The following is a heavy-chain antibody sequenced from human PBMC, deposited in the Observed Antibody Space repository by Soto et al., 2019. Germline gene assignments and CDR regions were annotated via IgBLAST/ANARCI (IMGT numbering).Heavy chain of an antibody. J-gene: IGHJ6*03. D-gene: IGHD3-10*01. CDR3: ASRKGIITMVRGVDYYYYYMDV. CDR1: GGSLSDYF. V-gene: IGHV4-34*09. Sequence: PSETLSLTCVVSGGSLSDYFWSWIRQPPGMALEWIGEINHLGSTYYNPSLKSRVTISVDTSKNQFSLKLSSVTAADTAVYYCASRKGIITMVRGVDYYYYYMDVWGKGTTVTVSS. CDR2: INHLGST.